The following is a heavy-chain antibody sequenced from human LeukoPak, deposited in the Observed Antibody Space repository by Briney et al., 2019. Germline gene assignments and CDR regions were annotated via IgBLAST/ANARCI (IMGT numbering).Heavy chain of an antibody. CDR1: GFTFSSYA. CDR3: AKDLEPDYYGSGSYIG. Sequence: GGSLRLSCAASGFTFSSYAMSWVRQAPSRGLEWVSAISGSGGSTYYADSVKGRFTISRDNSKNTLYLQMNSLRAEDTAVYYCAKDLEPDYYGSGSYIGWGQGTLVTVSS. V-gene: IGHV3-23*01. CDR2: ISGSGGST. J-gene: IGHJ4*02. D-gene: IGHD3-10*01.